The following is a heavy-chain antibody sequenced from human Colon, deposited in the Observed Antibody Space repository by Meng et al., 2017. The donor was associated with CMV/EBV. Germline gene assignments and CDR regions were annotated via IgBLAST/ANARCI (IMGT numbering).Heavy chain of an antibody. CDR2: IFHSGSA. CDR3: ARVDKSAFDI. J-gene: IGHJ3*02. D-gene: IGHD3-9*01. Sequence: CAVSGSSIIIGGYSWSWIRQPPGKGLEWIGYIFHSGSAYYNPSLKSRVTISVDTSKNQFSLKLTSITAADTAVYFCARVDKSAFDIWGQGTVVTVSS. CDR1: GSSIIIGGYS. V-gene: IGHV4-30-2*05.